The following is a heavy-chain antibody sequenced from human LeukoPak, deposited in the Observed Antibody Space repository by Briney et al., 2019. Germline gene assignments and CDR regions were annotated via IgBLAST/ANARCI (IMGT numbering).Heavy chain of an antibody. J-gene: IGHJ3*02. D-gene: IGHD3-22*01. CDR1: GGSISSSSYH. V-gene: IGHV4-39*01. CDR3: ARTYYYDSSGYYWRDAFDI. Sequence: PSETLSLTCTVSGGSISSSSYHWGWIRQPPGKGLEWIGSIYYSGSTYYNPSLKSRVTISVDTSKNQFSLKLSSVTAADTAVYYCARTYYYDSSGYYWRDAFDIWGQGTMVTVSS. CDR2: IYYSGST.